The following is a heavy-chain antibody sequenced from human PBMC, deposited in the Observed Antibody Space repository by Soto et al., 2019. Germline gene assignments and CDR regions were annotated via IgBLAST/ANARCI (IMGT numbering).Heavy chain of an antibody. CDR3: ATHGLGVSSPPYFDN. CDR2: FVPLFGTT. V-gene: IGHV1-69*01. D-gene: IGHD3-16*01. J-gene: IGHJ4*02. CDR1: GGTFSGYV. Sequence: QLVQSGSEVKKPGSSVKVSCQASGGTFSGYVVTWVRQAPGQGLEWMGEFVPLFGTTNYAQRFSGRITITAEESTSTAYMELRTLRSDDMAVCYCATHGLGVSSPPYFDNWGQGTLVTVSS.